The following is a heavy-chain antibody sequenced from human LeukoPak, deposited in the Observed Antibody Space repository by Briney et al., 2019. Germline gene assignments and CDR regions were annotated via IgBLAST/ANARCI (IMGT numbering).Heavy chain of an antibody. CDR2: TYYSGST. CDR1: GGSISSYY. D-gene: IGHD1-26*01. V-gene: IGHV4-59*08. Sequence: SSETLSLTCTVSGGSISSYYWSWIRQPPGKGLEWIGYTYYSGSTNYNPSLKSRVTISVDTSKNQFSLKLSSVTAADTAVYYCARQLPKSSLVDYWGQGTLVTVSS. J-gene: IGHJ4*02. CDR3: ARQLPKSSLVDY.